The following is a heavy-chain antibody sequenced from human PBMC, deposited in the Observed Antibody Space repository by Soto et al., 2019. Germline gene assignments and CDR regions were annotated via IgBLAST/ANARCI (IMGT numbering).Heavy chain of an antibody. CDR3: ARERGYSYGLTGY. D-gene: IGHD5-18*01. J-gene: IGHJ4*02. Sequence: ASVKVSCKASGYTFTGYYMHWVRQAPGQGLEWMGWINPNSGGTNYAQKFQGRVTMTRDTSISTAYMELSRLRSDDTAVYYCARERGYSYGLTGYWGQGTLVTVSS. V-gene: IGHV1-2*02. CDR1: GYTFTGYY. CDR2: INPNSGGT.